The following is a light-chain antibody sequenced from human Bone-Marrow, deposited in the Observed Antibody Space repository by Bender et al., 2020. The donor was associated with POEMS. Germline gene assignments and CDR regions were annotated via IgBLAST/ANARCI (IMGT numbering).Light chain of an antibody. CDR2: GND. CDR1: SSNIGGNA. Sequence: QSVLTQPPSASVTPGQRVTISCSGGSSNIGGNAVNWWQQLPGTAPKLLIYGNDQRPSGVPDRFSGYKSGTAASLAISGLESEDEAVYFWQAWDGILHGWVCGGGTELTVL. V-gene: IGLV1-44*01. CDR3: QAWDGILHGWV. J-gene: IGLJ3*02.